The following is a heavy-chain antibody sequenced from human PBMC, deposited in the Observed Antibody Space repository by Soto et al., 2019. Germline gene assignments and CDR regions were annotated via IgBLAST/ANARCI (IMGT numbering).Heavy chain of an antibody. V-gene: IGHV4-31*03. CDR1: GGSISSGGYY. J-gene: IGHJ4*02. Sequence: QVQLQESGPGLVKPSQTLSLTCTVSGGSISSGGYYWSWIRQHPGKGLEWIGYIYYSGSTYYNPSRQRRLTISVATSKIRFLMKLSSVTAANPSVYYSSRGVTLFRGVLHTPYFAYWGQGTLGTVSS. D-gene: IGHD3-16*01. CDR2: IYYSGST. CDR3: SRGVTLFRGVLHTPYFAY.